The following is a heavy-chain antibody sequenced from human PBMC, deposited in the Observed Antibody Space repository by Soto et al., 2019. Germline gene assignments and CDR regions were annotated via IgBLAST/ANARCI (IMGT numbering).Heavy chain of an antibody. CDR3: ARVQITMVRGVIISPFDY. Sequence: QVTLKESGPVLVKPTETLTLTCTVSGFSLSNARMGVSWIRQPPGKALEWLAHIFSNDEKSYSTSLKSRLTISKDTSKSQVVLTMTNMDPVDTATYYCARVQITMVRGVIISPFDYWSQGTLVTVSS. D-gene: IGHD3-10*01. CDR1: GFSLSNARMG. J-gene: IGHJ4*02. V-gene: IGHV2-26*01. CDR2: IFSNDEK.